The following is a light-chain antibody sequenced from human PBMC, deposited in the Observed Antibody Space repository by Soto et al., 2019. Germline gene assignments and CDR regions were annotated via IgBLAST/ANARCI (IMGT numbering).Light chain of an antibody. Sequence: QTFLTQPSSLSGSPGQSVTISCTGTSSDVGGHNYVSWYQQHPGKAPQLMIYDVTKRPSGVPDRFSGSKSGSTASLTISGLQAEDEADYYCCSYAGSYTYVFGTGTKVTVL. CDR3: CSYAGSYTYV. V-gene: IGLV2-11*01. J-gene: IGLJ1*01. CDR2: DVT. CDR1: SSDVGGHNY.